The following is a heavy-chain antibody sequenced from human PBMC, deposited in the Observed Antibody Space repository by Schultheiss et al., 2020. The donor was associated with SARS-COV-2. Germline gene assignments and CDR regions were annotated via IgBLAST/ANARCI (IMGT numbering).Heavy chain of an antibody. D-gene: IGHD4/OR15-4a*01. CDR1: GFTVSSNY. J-gene: IGHJ4*02. CDR2: IYSGGST. Sequence: GGSLRLSCAASGFTVSSNYMSWVRQAQGKGLEWVSVIYSGGSTYYADSVKGRFTISRDNSKNTLYLQMNSLRAEDTAVYYCASSLDYGLQFDYWGQGTLVTVSS. V-gene: IGHV3-53*01. CDR3: ASSLDYGLQFDY.